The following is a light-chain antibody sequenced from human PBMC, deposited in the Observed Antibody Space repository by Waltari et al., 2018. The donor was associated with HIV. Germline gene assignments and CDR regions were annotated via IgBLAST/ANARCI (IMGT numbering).Light chain of an antibody. V-gene: IGLV1-51*01. CDR1: SSTLANDY. CDR3: GTWDPRLSVGV. J-gene: IGLJ2*01. Sequence: QSVLTQPPSVSAAPGQTVTISSSGSSSTLANDYVPWYQHVPGAAPKPLIYDNNKRPSGIPDRFSGSKSGTSATLDITGLQTGDEADYYCGTWDPRLSVGVFGGGTKLTVL. CDR2: DNN.